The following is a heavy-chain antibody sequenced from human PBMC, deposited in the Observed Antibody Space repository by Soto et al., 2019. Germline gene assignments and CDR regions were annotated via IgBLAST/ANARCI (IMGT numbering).Heavy chain of an antibody. Sequence: GGSLRLSCVASGFTLSSNYMSWVRQAQGKGLEWVSVIYSGGSTYYADSVKGRFTISRDNSKNTLYLQMNSLRAEDTALYYCARVSTTAKTFEYWGQGTLVTVSS. V-gene: IGHV3-53*01. CDR1: GFTLSSNY. J-gene: IGHJ4*02. CDR2: IYSGGST. CDR3: ARVSTTAKTFEY. D-gene: IGHD4-17*01.